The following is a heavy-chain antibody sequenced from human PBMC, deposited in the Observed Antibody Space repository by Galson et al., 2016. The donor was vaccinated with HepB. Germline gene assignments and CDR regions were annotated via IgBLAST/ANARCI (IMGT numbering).Heavy chain of an antibody. CDR2: ISPSSRYK. Sequence: SLRLSCAASGFTFRSYTMNWVRQAPGKGLEWVSSISPSSRYKHWAGSLEGRFGISRNKARNSLYLQLNSLRAEDTAVYYCARAQGDRSGDDGHFDYWGQGTLVTVSS. V-gene: IGHV3-21*01. CDR3: ARAQGDRSGDDGHFDY. D-gene: IGHD3-10*01. CDR1: GFTFRSYT. J-gene: IGHJ4*02.